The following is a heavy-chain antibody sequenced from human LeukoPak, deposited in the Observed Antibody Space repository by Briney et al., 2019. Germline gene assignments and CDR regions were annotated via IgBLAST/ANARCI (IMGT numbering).Heavy chain of an antibody. V-gene: IGHV1-18*01. CDR3: ARDQFLLGYCSGGRGCRRAYYFDY. CDR1: GYTFTNYG. CDR2: ISAYNGNT. D-gene: IGHD2-15*01. J-gene: IGHJ4*02. Sequence: ASVKVSCKASGYTFTNYGISWVRQAPGQGLEWMGWISAYNGNTNYAQKFQGRVTMTTDTSTSTAYMEVRSLRSDDTAVYYCARDQFLLGYCSGGRGCRRAYYFDYWGQGTLVTVSS.